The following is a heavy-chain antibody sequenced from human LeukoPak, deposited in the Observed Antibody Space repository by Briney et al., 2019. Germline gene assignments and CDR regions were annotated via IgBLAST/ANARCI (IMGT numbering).Heavy chain of an antibody. CDR1: GYTFTSYG. CDR2: INAYNGNT. CDR3: ARSSGYYSSLFYMHV. D-gene: IGHD3-22*01. Sequence: ASVKVSCKASGYTFTSYGISWVRQAPGQGLEWMGWINAYNGNTNYAQKLQGRVTMTTDTSTSTAYMELRNLRSDDTAVYYCARSSGYYSSLFYMHVWGKGTTVTVSS. V-gene: IGHV1-18*01. J-gene: IGHJ6*03.